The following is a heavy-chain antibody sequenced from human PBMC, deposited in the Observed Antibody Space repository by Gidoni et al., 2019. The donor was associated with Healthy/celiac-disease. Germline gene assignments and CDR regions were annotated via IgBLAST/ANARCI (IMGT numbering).Heavy chain of an antibody. V-gene: IGHV4-30-4*01. CDR1: GGSISSGDYY. CDR3: ARDHWGTLGWFDP. Sequence: QVQLQESGPGLVKPSQTLSLTCPVSGGSISSGDYYWSWIRQPPGKGLEWIGYIYYSGSTYYNPSLKSRVTISVDTSKNQFSLKLSSVTAADTAVYYCARDHWGTLGWFDPWGQGTLVTVSS. D-gene: IGHD3-16*01. CDR2: IYYSGST. J-gene: IGHJ5*02.